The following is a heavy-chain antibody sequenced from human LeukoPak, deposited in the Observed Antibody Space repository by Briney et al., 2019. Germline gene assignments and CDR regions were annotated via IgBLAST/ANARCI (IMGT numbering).Heavy chain of an antibody. V-gene: IGHV3-48*01. D-gene: IGHD3-10*01. J-gene: IGHJ4*02. CDR2: ISGSSSTI. Sequence: GGSLSLSCAASGFTFSSYSMNWVRQAPGKGLEWVSYISGSSSTIYYADSVKGRFTISRDNAKNSLYVQMNSLRADDTAVYYCAREPYSSGSYQVDYWGQGTPVTVSS. CDR1: GFTFSSYS. CDR3: AREPYSSGSYQVDY.